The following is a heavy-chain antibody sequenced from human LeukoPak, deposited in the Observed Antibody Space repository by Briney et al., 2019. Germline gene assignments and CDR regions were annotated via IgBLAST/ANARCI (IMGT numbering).Heavy chain of an antibody. D-gene: IGHD2-15*01. J-gene: IGHJ3*02. CDR3: ARGRYCSADICSGGDAFDI. Sequence: SETLSLTCTVSGGSINNYYWSWVRQPAGKGLEWIGRIYTRGSTNYNPSLKSRVTTSVDTSKNQFSLKLSSVTAADTAVYYCARGRYCSADICSGGDAFDIWGQGTMVSVSS. CDR2: IYTRGST. V-gene: IGHV4-4*07. CDR1: GGSINNYY.